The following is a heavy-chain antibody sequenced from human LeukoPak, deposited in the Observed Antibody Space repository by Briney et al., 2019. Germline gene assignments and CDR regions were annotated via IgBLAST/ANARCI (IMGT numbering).Heavy chain of an antibody. Sequence: SETLSLTCTVSGGSISSYYWSWIRQPPGKGLECIGYIYYSGSTNYNPSLKSRVTISVDTSKNQFSLKLSSVTAADTAVYYCARNNYGSGNSPFYWGQGTLVTVSS. J-gene: IGHJ4*02. CDR2: IYYSGST. CDR3: ARNNYGSGNSPFY. CDR1: GGSISSYY. D-gene: IGHD3-10*01. V-gene: IGHV4-59*01.